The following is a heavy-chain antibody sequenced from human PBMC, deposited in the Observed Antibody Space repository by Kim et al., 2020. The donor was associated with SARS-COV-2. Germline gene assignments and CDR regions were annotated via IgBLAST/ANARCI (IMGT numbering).Heavy chain of an antibody. V-gene: IGHV4-59*13. Sequence: SETLSLTCTVSGGSIGTYYYNWIRHSPRKGLEWIGHISSSGGTNYNPSLRSRVTISSDMSNNQFSLRLTTVTVADTAVYLCAGGSGWLTADGGQGTLVTASS. D-gene: IGHD2-21*02. CDR1: GGSIGTYY. CDR3: AGGSGWLTAD. CDR2: ISSSGGT. J-gene: IGHJ4*02.